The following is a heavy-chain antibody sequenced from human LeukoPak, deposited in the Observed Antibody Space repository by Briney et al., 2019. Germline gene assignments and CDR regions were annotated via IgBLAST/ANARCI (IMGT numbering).Heavy chain of an antibody. CDR2: INHSGST. J-gene: IGHJ5*02. CDR3: ARGASGWYGLNWFDP. D-gene: IGHD6-19*01. CDR1: GGSFSGYY. Sequence: SETLSLTCAVYGGSFSGYYWSWIRQPPGKGLEWIGEINHSGSTNYNPSLKSRVTISVDTSKNQFSLKLSSATAAVTAVYYCARGASGWYGLNWFDPWGQGTLVTVSS. V-gene: IGHV4-34*01.